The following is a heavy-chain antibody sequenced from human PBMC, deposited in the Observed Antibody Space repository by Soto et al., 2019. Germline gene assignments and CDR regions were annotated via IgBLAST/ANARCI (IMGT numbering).Heavy chain of an antibody. CDR1: GASISTGGYY. Sequence: SETLSLTCTVSGASISTGGYYWSWIRQHPGQGLEWIGYMYFTGSTYYNSSLKSRVTMSLDASKNQFSLKLSSVTAADTAVFYCARRARDLSGPQYWGQGTLVTVSS. J-gene: IGHJ4*02. CDR2: MYFTGST. CDR3: ARRARDLSGPQY. D-gene: IGHD5-12*01. V-gene: IGHV4-31*03.